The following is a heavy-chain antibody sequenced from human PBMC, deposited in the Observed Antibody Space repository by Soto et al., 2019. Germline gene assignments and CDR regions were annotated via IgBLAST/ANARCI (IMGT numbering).Heavy chain of an antibody. CDR3: ARDDDYEANAIDL. CDR2: IWNDGSKQ. Sequence: PGGSLRLSCVASGFTFSRYGMHWVRQAPGKGLEWVAVIWNDGSKQVYDDSVKGRFTISRDNSKNTLYLEMDSLRDEDTSVYYCARDDDYEANAIDLWGQGXLVT. CDR1: GFTFSRYG. V-gene: IGHV3-33*01. D-gene: IGHD4-17*01. J-gene: IGHJ5*02.